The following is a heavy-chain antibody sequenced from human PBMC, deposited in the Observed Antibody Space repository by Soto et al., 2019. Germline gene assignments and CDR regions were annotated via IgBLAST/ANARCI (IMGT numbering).Heavy chain of an antibody. Sequence: ASVKVSCKASGYTFTSYGISWVRQATGQGLEWMGWMNPNSGNTGYAQKFQGRVTMTRNTSISTAYMELSSLRSEDTAVYYCARGEPHPTAPPRDWGQGTLVTVSS. J-gene: IGHJ4*02. D-gene: IGHD1-1*01. CDR1: GYTFTSYG. CDR2: MNPNSGNT. V-gene: IGHV1-8*02. CDR3: ARGEPHPTAPPRD.